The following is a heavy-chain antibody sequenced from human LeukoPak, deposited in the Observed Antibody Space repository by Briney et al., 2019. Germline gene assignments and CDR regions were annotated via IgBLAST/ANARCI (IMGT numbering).Heavy chain of an antibody. CDR2: IFYVGST. V-gene: IGHV4-59*11. CDR1: GDSIGSHY. D-gene: IGHD3-22*01. CDR3: ARDYYDSRGEAFDI. J-gene: IGHJ3*02. Sequence: SETLSLTCTVSGDSIGSHYWSWIRQPPGKGLEWIGYIFYVGSTNYNPSLKSRVTISVDTSKNQFSLKLNTVTAADTAVYYCARDYYDSRGEAFDIWGQGTMVTVSS.